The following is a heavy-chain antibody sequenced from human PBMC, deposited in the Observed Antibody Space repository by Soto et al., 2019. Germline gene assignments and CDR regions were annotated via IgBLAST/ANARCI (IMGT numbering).Heavy chain of an antibody. J-gene: IGHJ4*02. D-gene: IGHD6-13*01. CDR1: GFTVSSNY. CDR3: AREGHSSSWYYFDY. V-gene: IGHV3-66*01. Sequence: EVQLVESGGGLVQPGGSLRLSCAASGFTVSSNYMSWVRQAPGKGLEWVSVIYSSGSTYYADSVKGRFTISRDNSKNTLYLQMNSLRAEDTAVYYCAREGHSSSWYYFDYWGQGTLVTVSS. CDR2: IYSSGST.